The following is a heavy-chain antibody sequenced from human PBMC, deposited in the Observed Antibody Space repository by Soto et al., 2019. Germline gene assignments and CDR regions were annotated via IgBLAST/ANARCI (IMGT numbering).Heavy chain of an antibody. Sequence: PGEALKISCKGSGYSFTSSWIRWERQMPGKGLEWMGRIDPSDSYTNYSPSFQGHVTISADRSISTAYLQWSGLKASDTAMYYCARLEVYYHMDVWGQGTMVTVSS. CDR1: GYSFTSSW. J-gene: IGHJ6*02. CDR3: ARLEVYYHMDV. V-gene: IGHV5-10-1*01. CDR2: IDPSDSYT.